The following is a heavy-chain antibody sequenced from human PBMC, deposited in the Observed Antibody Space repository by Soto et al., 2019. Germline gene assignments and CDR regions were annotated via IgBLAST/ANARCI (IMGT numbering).Heavy chain of an antibody. J-gene: IGHJ4*02. V-gene: IGHV1-69*02. D-gene: IGHD1-1*01. CDR3: SSTSANPGPHFY. Sequence: SVKVSCKASGGTFSSYTISWVRQAPGQGLEWMGRIIPILGIANYAQKFQGRVTITADKPTSTPYMELSSLRSDDTAVFYCSSTSANPGPHFYWGQRSLVTVSS. CDR1: GGTFSSYT. CDR2: IIPILGIA.